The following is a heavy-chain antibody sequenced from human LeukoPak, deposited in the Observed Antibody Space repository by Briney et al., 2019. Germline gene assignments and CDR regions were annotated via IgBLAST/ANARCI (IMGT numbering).Heavy chain of an antibody. Sequence: SETLSLTCTVSGGSISSSSYYWGWIRQPPGKGLEWIGSIYYSGSTYYNPSLKSRVTISVDTSKNQFSLKLSSVTAADTAVYYCARAAIYYDSSGLDYWGQGTLVTVSS. CDR3: ARAAIYYDSSGLDY. V-gene: IGHV4-39*01. J-gene: IGHJ4*02. CDR1: GGSISSSSYY. CDR2: IYYSGST. D-gene: IGHD3-22*01.